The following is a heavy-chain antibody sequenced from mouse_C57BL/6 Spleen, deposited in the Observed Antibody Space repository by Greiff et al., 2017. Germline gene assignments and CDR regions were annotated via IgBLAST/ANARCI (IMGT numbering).Heavy chain of an antibody. CDR2: INPNNGGT. CDR1: GYTFTDYN. J-gene: IGHJ3*01. Sequence: VQLQQPGPELVKPGASVKIPCKASGYTFTDYNMDWVKQSHGKSLEWIGDINPNNGGTIYNQKFKGKATLTVDKSSSTAYMELRSLTSEDTAVYYCARRSWFAYWGQGTLVTVSA. CDR3: ARRSWFAY. V-gene: IGHV1-18*01.